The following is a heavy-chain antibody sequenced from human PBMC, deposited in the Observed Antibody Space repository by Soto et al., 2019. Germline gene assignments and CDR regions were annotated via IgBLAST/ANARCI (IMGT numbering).Heavy chain of an antibody. D-gene: IGHD6-13*01. CDR2: INPTSGST. Sequence: QVQLVQSGAEVKKPGASVKVSSKASGYTFTNYYIHWVRQAPGQGLEWMGIINPTSGSTNYAQKFQGRVTLTYDTSTTTVYMELSGLRSEDTAVLYCARDLAACDHWGQGTLVTVSS. CDR1: GYTFTNYY. J-gene: IGHJ4*02. CDR3: ARDLAACDH. V-gene: IGHV1-46*01.